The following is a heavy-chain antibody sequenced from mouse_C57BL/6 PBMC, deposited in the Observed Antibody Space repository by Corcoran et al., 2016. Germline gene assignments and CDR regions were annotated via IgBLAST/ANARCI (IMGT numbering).Heavy chain of an antibody. J-gene: IGHJ3*01. CDR1: GYSITSGYY. D-gene: IGHD2-4*01. CDR3: ANYDYDEGFAY. V-gene: IGHV3-6*01. CDR2: ISYDGSN. Sequence: DVQLQESGPGLVKPSQSLSLTCSVTGYSITSGYYWNWIRQFPGNKLEWMGYISYDGSNNYNPSLKNRISITRDTSKNQFFLKLNSVTTEDTATYYCANYDYDEGFAYWGQGTLVTVSA.